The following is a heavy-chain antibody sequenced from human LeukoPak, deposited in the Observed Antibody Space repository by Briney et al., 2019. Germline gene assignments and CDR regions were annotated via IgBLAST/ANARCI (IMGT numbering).Heavy chain of an antibody. D-gene: IGHD3-10*01. J-gene: IGHJ5*02. CDR2: MNPNSGNT. V-gene: IGHV1-8*02. CDR3: ARGGFTMVRGVSLYNWFDP. CDR1: GYTFTSYG. Sequence: ASVKVSCKASGYTFTSYGISWVRQAPGQGLEWMGWMNPNSGNTGYAQKFQGRVTMTRNTSISTAYMELSSLRSEDTAVYYCARGGFTMVRGVSLYNWFDPWGQGTLVTVSS.